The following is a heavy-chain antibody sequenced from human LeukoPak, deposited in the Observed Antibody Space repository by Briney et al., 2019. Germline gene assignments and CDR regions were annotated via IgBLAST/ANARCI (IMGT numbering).Heavy chain of an antibody. CDR3: ARDPKGVVRGVMGPEGYYYYYGMDV. D-gene: IGHD3-10*01. J-gene: IGHJ6*02. V-gene: IGHV6-1*01. Sequence: SQTLSLICAISGDSVSSNSAAWNWIRQSPSRGLEWLGRTYYRSKWYNDYAVSVKSRITINPDTSKNQFSLQLNSVTPEDTAVYYCARDPKGVVRGVMGPEGYYYYYGMDVWGQGTTVTVSS. CDR1: GDSVSSNSAA. CDR2: TYYRSKWYN.